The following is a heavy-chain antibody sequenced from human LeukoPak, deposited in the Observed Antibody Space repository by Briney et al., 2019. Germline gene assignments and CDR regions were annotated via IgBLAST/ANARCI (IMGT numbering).Heavy chain of an antibody. CDR3: AGQARPGSAEGAFDI. CDR2: ISSSGSTI. Sequence: GGSLRLSCAASGFTFSSYEMNWVRQAPGKGLEWVSYISSSGSTIYYADSVKGRFTISRDNAKNSLYLQMNSLRAGDTAVYYCAGQARPGSAEGAFDIWGQGTMVTVSS. D-gene: IGHD2-2*01. V-gene: IGHV3-48*03. CDR1: GFTFSSYE. J-gene: IGHJ3*02.